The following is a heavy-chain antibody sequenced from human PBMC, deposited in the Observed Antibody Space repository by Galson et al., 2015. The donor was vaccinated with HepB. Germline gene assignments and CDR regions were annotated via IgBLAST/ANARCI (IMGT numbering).Heavy chain of an antibody. CDR3: VRGSPTHGDHVGY. V-gene: IGHV3-74*01. D-gene: IGHD4-17*01. CDR1: GFTFSTYW. J-gene: IGHJ4*02. CDR2: INSDGSST. Sequence: SLRLSCAVSGFTFSTYWMHWVRQAPGKGLVWVSRINSDGSSTDYADSVKGRFTISRDNAKNTLYLQTNSLRAEDTAVYYCVRGSPTHGDHVGYWGQGTLVTVSS.